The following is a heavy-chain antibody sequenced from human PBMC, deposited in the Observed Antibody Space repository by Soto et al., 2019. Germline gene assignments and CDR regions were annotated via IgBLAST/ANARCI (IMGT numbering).Heavy chain of an antibody. V-gene: IGHV3-30-3*01. J-gene: IGHJ3*02. CDR1: GFTFSSYA. CDR2: ISYDGSNK. Sequence: QPGGSLRLSCAASGFTFSSYAMHWVRQAPGKGLEWVAVISYDGSNKYYADSVKGRFTISRDNSKNTLYLQMNSLRAEDTAVYYCARDRLLVFFPRYGSGSTPSLGDAFDIWGQGTMVTVSS. CDR3: ARDRLLVFFPRYGSGSTPSLGDAFDI. D-gene: IGHD3-10*01.